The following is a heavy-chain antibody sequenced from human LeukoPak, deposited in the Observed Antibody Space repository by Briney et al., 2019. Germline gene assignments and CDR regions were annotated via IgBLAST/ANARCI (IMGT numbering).Heavy chain of an antibody. J-gene: IGHJ5*02. V-gene: IGHV4-39*07. CDR3: ARGWSGSGSFPFDP. CDR1: GGSISSSSYY. Sequence: SETLSLTCTVSGGSISSSSYYWGWIRQPPGKGLEWIGSIYYSGSTYYNPSLKSRVTISVDTSKNQLSLKLSSVTAADTAVYYCARGWSGSGSFPFDPWGQGTLVTVSS. D-gene: IGHD3-10*01. CDR2: IYYSGST.